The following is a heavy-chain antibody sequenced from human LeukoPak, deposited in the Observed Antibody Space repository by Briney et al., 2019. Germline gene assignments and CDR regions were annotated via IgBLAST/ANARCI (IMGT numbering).Heavy chain of an antibody. CDR1: GGTFSSYA. D-gene: IGHD2-2*01. V-gene: IGHV1-69*01. CDR2: IIPIFGTA. Sequence: VASVKVSCKASGGTFSSYAISWVRQAPGQGLEWMGGIIPIFGTANYAQKFQGRVTITADESTSTAYMELSSLRSEDTAVYYCARGTQYCSSTSCYLEGPFGYWGQGTLVTVSS. J-gene: IGHJ4*02. CDR3: ARGTQYCSSTSCYLEGPFGY.